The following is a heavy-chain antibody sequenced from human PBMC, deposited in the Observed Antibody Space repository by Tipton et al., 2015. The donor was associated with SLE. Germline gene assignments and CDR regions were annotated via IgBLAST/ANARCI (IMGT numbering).Heavy chain of an antibody. D-gene: IGHD7-27*01. J-gene: IGHJ3*02. Sequence: TLSLTCTVSGGSISSYYWSWIRQPPGKGLEWIGYFYYSGSTNYNPSLKSRVTISVNTSKNQFSLKLSSVTAADTAVYYCARHISPLGAFDIWGQGTMVTVSS. V-gene: IGHV4-59*08. CDR2: FYYSGST. CDR1: GGSISSYY. CDR3: ARHISPLGAFDI.